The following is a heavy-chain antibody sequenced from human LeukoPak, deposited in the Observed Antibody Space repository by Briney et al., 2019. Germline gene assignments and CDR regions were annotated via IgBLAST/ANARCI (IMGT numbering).Heavy chain of an antibody. CDR2: ISSSGSSI. V-gene: IGHV3-11*01. D-gene: IGHD6-19*01. CDR1: GFTFSDYF. CDR3: ARGLGYSSGWPYYFDY. J-gene: IGHJ4*02. Sequence: GGSLRLSCAASGFTFSDYFMSWIRQAPGKGLEWVSYISSSGSSISYADSVKGRFTISRDNAKNSLYLQINSLRAEDTAVYYCARGLGYSSGWPYYFDYWGQGTLVTVSS.